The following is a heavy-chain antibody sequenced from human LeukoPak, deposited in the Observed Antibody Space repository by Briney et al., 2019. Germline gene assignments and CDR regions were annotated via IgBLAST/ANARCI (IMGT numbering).Heavy chain of an antibody. CDR2: IYYSGST. CDR3: ARTKRIYYYDSSGHLDY. V-gene: IGHV4-59*12. Sequence: SETLSLTCTVSGGSISSYYWSWIRQPPGKGLEWIGYIYYSGSTNYDPSLKSRVIISVDTSKNQFSLKLSSVTAADTAVYYCARTKRIYYYDSSGHLDYWGQGTLVTVSS. D-gene: IGHD3-22*01. CDR1: GGSISSYY. J-gene: IGHJ4*02.